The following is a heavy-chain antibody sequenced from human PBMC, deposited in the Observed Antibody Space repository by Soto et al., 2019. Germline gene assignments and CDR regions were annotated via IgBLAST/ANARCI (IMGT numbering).Heavy chain of an antibody. V-gene: IGHV4-4*07. Sequence: AXETLTLTCSVSGFSLSTYYWSWIRQAAGKGLEWIGRITIAGGTNYSRSLASRVTMSLYTSENQVSVKLRYVTAADTAGYYCAREGGARRYFDYWGQGTLVTVSS. CDR2: ITIAGGT. CDR3: AREGGARRYFDY. J-gene: IGHJ4*02. D-gene: IGHD6-6*01. CDR1: GFSLSTYY.